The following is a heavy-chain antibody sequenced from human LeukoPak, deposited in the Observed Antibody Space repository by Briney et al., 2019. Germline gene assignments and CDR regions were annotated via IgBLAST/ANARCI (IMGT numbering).Heavy chain of an antibody. J-gene: IGHJ5*02. V-gene: IGHV1-69*13. D-gene: IGHD6-6*01. CDR3: ARDHSIAARPGVGWFDP. CDR2: IIPIFGTA. CDR1: GGTFSSYA. Sequence: SVKVSCKASGGTFSSYAISWVRQAPEQGLEWMGGIIPIFGTANYAQKFQGRVTITADESTSTAYMELSSLRSEDTAVYYCARDHSIAARPGVGWFDPWGQGTLVTVSS.